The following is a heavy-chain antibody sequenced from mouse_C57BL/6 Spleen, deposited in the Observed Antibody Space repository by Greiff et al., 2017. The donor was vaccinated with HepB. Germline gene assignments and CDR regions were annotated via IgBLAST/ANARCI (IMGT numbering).Heavy chain of an antibody. CDR1: GYTFTSYW. CDR2: IDPSDSYT. CDR3: AREGDFDY. J-gene: IGHJ2*01. Sequence: QVQLQQPGAELVMPGASVKLSCKASGYTFTSYWMHWVKQRPGQGLEWIGEIDPSDSYTNYNQKFKGKSTLTVDKSSSTAYMQLSSLTSEDSAVYYCAREGDFDYWGQGTTRTVSS. V-gene: IGHV1-69*01.